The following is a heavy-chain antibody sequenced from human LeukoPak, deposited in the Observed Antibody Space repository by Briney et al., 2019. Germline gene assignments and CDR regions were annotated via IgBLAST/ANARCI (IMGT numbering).Heavy chain of an antibody. D-gene: IGHD4-17*01. J-gene: IGHJ4*02. Sequence: ASVKVSCKASGYTFTSYAMHWVRQAPGQRLEWMGWINAGNGNTKYSQKFQGRVTITWDTSASTAYMELSSLRSEDTAVYYCARDGDYGDPMDPPRAFDYWGQGTLVTVSS. CDR2: INAGNGNT. CDR1: GYTFTSYA. V-gene: IGHV1-3*01. CDR3: ARDGDYGDPMDPPRAFDY.